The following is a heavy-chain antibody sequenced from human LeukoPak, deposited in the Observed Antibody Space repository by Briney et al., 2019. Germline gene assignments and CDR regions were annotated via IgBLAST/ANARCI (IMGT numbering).Heavy chain of an antibody. V-gene: IGHV1-18*01. CDR1: GYTFTSYG. CDR3: ARAPLLWFGEFPMFDP. CDR2: ISAYNGNT. D-gene: IGHD3-10*01. J-gene: IGHJ5*02. Sequence: ASVKVSCKASGYTFTSYGISWVRQAPGQGLEWMGWISAYNGNTNYAQKLQGRVTMTTDTSTSTAYMELRRLRSDDTAVYYCARAPLLWFGEFPMFDPWGQGTLVTVSS.